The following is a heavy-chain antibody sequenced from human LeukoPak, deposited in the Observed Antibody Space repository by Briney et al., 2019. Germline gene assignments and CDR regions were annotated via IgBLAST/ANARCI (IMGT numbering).Heavy chain of an antibody. CDR1: GYTFTSYY. CDR3: ARDYGSGGFDY. Sequence: ASVKVSCKASGYTFTSYYMHWVRQAPGQGLEWMGIINPSAGSTNYAQKFQGRVTMTRDASTSTVYMELSSLRSEDTAVYYCARDYGSGGFDYWGQGALVTVSS. V-gene: IGHV1-46*01. J-gene: IGHJ4*02. CDR2: INPSAGST. D-gene: IGHD3-10*01.